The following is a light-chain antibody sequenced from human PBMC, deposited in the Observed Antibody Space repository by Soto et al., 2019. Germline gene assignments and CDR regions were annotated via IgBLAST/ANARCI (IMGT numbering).Light chain of an antibody. J-gene: IGKJ5*01. Sequence: DIQMTQSPSYVSASVVDRVTLTCRASQGIKNWLAWYQQKPGRAPKLLIYDASNLEAGVPSRFRGSGSGTDFTFTISRLQPEDIATYYCQKSYGTPINFGQGTRREIK. CDR3: QKSYGTPIN. CDR2: DAS. V-gene: IGKV1-12*01. CDR1: QGIKNW.